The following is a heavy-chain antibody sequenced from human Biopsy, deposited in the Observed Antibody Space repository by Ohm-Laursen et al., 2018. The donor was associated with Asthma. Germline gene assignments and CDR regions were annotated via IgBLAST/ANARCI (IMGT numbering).Heavy chain of an antibody. J-gene: IGHJ5*02. CDR2: INPNSGDT. V-gene: IGHV1-2*02. D-gene: IGHD1-26*01. Sequence: GSSVKVSCKASGYTFIGCPIHWMRQAPGQGLEWMGWINPNSGDTNYAQKFQGRVTMTRDTSTSTAYMEVSRLRSDDTAVYYCARGQKATWERWFDPWGQGTLVTVSS. CDR3: ARGQKATWERWFDP. CDR1: GYTFIGCP.